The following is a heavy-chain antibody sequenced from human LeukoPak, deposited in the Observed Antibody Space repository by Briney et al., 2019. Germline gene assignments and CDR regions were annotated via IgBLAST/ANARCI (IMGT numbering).Heavy chain of an antibody. Sequence: PGGSLRLSCAASGFTFSSYAMSWVRQAPGKGLEWVSAISGSGGSTYYADSVKGRFTISRDNSKNTLYLQMNSLRAEDTAVYYCATVRDRGYYFNYWGQGTLVTVSS. D-gene: IGHD3-22*01. CDR2: ISGSGGST. CDR3: ATVRDRGYYFNY. V-gene: IGHV3-23*01. J-gene: IGHJ4*02. CDR1: GFTFSSYA.